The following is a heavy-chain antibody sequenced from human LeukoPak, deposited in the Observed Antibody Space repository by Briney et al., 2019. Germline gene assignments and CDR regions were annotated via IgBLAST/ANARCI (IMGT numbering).Heavy chain of an antibody. CDR3: ARLPRETIWESWFAP. V-gene: IGHV5-51*01. CDR2: IYPSDSDT. J-gene: IGHJ5*02. D-gene: IGHD3-3*01. CDR1: GYSFTSYW. Sequence: GESLKISCKASGYSFTSYWIGWVRQMPGKGLEWMGIIYPSDSDTKYSQSFQGQFTLSVDKSISTAYLQWNSLKASDTAMYYCARLPRETIWESWFAPWGQGTLVTVSS.